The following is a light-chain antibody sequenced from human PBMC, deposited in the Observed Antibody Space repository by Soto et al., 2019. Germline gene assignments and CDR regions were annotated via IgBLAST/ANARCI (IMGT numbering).Light chain of an antibody. CDR1: QSVDSS. Sequence: EIVMTQSPAILSLSSGERATLSCRASQSVDSSLARYQQTPGQAPRLLIHGASTRAPGVPARFSGSGSGTEFTLTISSLQSEDFAVYYCQQYYKWPRTFGQGTKVDIK. CDR2: GAS. CDR3: QQYYKWPRT. V-gene: IGKV3-15*01. J-gene: IGKJ1*01.